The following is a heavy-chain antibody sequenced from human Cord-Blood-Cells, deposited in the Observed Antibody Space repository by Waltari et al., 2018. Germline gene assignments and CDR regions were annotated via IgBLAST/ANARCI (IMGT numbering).Heavy chain of an antibody. J-gene: IGHJ3*02. Sequence: QVQLQESGPGLVKPSQTLSLTCTVSGGSISSGSYYWSWIRQPAGKGLEWIGYIYTRGSTNYNPPLKSRVTISVDTSKNQFSLKLSSVTAADTAVYYCARGGSSDAFDIWGQGTMVTVSS. D-gene: IGHD6-6*01. CDR3: ARGGSSDAFDI. CDR2: IYTRGST. V-gene: IGHV4-61*09. CDR1: GGSISSGSYY.